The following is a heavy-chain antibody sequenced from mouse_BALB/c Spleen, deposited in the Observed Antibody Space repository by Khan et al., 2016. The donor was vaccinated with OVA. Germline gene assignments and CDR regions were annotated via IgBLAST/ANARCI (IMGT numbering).Heavy chain of an antibody. V-gene: IGHV3-2*02. CDR1: GSSITSDYA. J-gene: IGHJ4*01. D-gene: IGHD2-14*01. CDR2: ISSTGST. CDR3: ARSLYYSYGYALDC. Sequence: EVQLQESGPGLVKPSQSLSLTCTVTGSSITSDYAWTWIRQFPGNNLEWMGYISSTGSTSSNPSLKSRISITRDTSKNQFFLQLKSVTTEDTATYYCARSLYYSYGYALDCWGRGTSVTVSS.